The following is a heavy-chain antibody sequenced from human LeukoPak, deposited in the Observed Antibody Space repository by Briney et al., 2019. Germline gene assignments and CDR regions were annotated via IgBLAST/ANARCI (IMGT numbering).Heavy chain of an antibody. CDR3: AREDDSSGYYLDY. J-gene: IGHJ4*02. CDR1: GGSFSGYY. V-gene: IGHV4-34*01. Sequence: TSETLSLTCAVYGGSFSGYYWSWIRQPPGKGLEWIGEINHSGSTNYNPSLKSRVTISVDTSKNQFSLKLSSVTAADTAVYYCAREDDSSGYYLDYWGQGTLVTVSS. CDR2: INHSGST. D-gene: IGHD3-22*01.